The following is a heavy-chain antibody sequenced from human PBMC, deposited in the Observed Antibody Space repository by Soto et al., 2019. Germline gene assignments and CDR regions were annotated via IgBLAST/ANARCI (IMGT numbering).Heavy chain of an antibody. D-gene: IGHD3-16*01. CDR3: ARGGKGWGMIDYYYYGMDV. CDR2: IYYSGST. CDR1: VCTISSYY. V-gene: IGHV4-59*01. J-gene: IGHJ6*02. Sequence: SETLSLTFTVSVCTISSYYWSWIRQPPGKGLEWIGYIYYSGSTNYNPSLKSRVTISVDTSKNQFSLKLSSVTAADTAVYYCARGGKGWGMIDYYYYGMDVWGQGTTVTVSS.